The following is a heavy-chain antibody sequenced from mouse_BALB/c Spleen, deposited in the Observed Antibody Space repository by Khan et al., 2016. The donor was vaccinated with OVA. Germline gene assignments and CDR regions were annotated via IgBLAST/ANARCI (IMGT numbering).Heavy chain of an antibody. J-gene: IGHJ3*01. Sequence: EVQLQQSGPELVKPGASVKISCKTSGYTFTEYTMNWVRQSHGKSLEWIGGINPNNGDTTYNQQFKGKATLTVDKSSSTAYMELHSLTSDDSAVLYFARWYFCRTVFAYWGQGTLVTVSA. D-gene: IGHD1-1*02. V-gene: IGHV1-18*01. CDR3: ARWYFCRTVFAY. CDR1: GYTFTEYT. CDR2: INPNNGDT.